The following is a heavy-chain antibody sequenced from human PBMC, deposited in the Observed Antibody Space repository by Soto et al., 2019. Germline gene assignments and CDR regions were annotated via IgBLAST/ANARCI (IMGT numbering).Heavy chain of an antibody. D-gene: IGHD5-12*01. V-gene: IGHV4-34*01. CDR2: INHSGST. CDR3: ARGAYSGPAGGYLYYYGMDV. Sequence: QVQLQQWGAGLLKPSETLSLTCAVYGGSFSGYYWSWIRQPPGKGLKWIGEINHSGSTNYNPALKSRVTITVDTSKNQFSLKLSSVTAADTAVYYCARGAYSGPAGGYLYYYGMDVWGQGTTVTVSS. J-gene: IGHJ6*02. CDR1: GGSFSGYY.